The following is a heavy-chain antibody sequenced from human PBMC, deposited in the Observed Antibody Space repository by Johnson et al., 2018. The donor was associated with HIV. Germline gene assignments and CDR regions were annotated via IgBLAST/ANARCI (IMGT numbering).Heavy chain of an antibody. J-gene: IGHJ3*02. V-gene: IGHV3-30*07. CDR3: AKDTVWSSGYYGGAFDI. CDR2: ISYDGSNK. CDR1: GFSFSAYY. Sequence: QVQLVESGGGVVKPGGSLRLSCEASGFSFSAYYMTWIRQAPGKGLEWVAVISYDGSNKYYADSVKGRFTISRDNSKNTLSLQMNSLRAEDTAVYYCAKDTVWSSGYYGGAFDIWGQGTMVTVSS. D-gene: IGHD3-22*01.